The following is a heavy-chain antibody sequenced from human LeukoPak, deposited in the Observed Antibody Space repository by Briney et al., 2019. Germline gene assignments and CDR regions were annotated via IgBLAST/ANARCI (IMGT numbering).Heavy chain of an antibody. Sequence: GGSLRLSCAASGFTFSSYNMNWVRQAPGKGLEWVSSISSSGSYIYYADSVKGRFTISRDNAKNSLYLQMNSLRVEDTAVYYCAREYSGSYYAGVTWFDPWGQGTLVTVSS. CDR3: AREYSGSYYAGVTWFDP. CDR2: ISSSGSYI. J-gene: IGHJ5*02. V-gene: IGHV3-21*01. D-gene: IGHD1-26*01. CDR1: GFTFSSYN.